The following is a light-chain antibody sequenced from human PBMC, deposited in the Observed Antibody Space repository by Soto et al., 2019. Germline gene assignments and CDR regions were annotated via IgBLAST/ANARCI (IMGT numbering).Light chain of an antibody. J-gene: IGLJ2*01. Sequence: QLVLTQSPSASASLGASVKLTCTLSSGHSSYAIAWHQQQPEKGPRYLMKVNNXXXXNXXXXXXXXXSGSSSGAERYLTIXSXXSXDXXXXYCQTWDTGFSVVFGGGTKLTVL. V-gene: IGLV4-69*01. CDR1: SGHSSYA. CDR3: QTWDTGFSVV. CDR2: VNNXXXX.